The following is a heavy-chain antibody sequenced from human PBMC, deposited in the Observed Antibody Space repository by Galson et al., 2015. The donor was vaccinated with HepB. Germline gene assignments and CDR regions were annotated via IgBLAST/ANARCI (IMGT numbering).Heavy chain of an antibody. V-gene: IGHV3-49*04. CDR3: TRGDYYDSSGYYPRDAFDI. CDR2: IRSKAYGGTT. CDR1: GFTFGDYA. J-gene: IGHJ3*02. D-gene: IGHD3-22*01. Sequence: SLRLSCAASGFTFGDYAMSWVRQAPGKGLEWVGFIRSKAYGGTTEYAASVKGRFTISRDDSKSIAYLQVNSLKTEDTAVYYCTRGDYYDSSGYYPRDAFDIWGQGTMVTVSS.